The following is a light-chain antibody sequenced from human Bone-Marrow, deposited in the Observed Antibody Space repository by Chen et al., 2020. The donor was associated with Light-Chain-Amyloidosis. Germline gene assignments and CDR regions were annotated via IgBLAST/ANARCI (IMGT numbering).Light chain of an antibody. V-gene: IGLV3-25*03. CDR1: DLPTKY. J-gene: IGLJ2*01. CDR2: RDT. CDR3: QSADSSGTYEVI. Sequence: SYELTQPPSVSVSTGQTARITCSGDDLPTKYAYLYQQKPGQAPVLVIHRDTDRPSGISERFSGSSSGTTAKLTISGVQAEDEADYHCQSADSSGTYEVIFGGGTKLTVL.